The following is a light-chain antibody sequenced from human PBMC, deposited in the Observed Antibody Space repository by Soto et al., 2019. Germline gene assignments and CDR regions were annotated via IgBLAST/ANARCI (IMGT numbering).Light chain of an antibody. CDR2: GAS. Sequence: EIVLTQSPGTLSLSPGERATLSCGASQSLTNTYLAWYQQRPGQAPRLLIYGASSRATGIPDRFSGSGSGTDFTLTISRLEPEDFVVYYWQKYDSSEITFGQGTILEIK. CDR3: QKYDSSEIT. CDR1: QSLTNTY. J-gene: IGKJ5*01. V-gene: IGKV3-20*01.